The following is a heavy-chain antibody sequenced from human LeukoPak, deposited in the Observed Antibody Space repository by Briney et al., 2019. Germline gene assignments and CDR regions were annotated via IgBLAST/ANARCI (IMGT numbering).Heavy chain of an antibody. V-gene: IGHV1-8*01. CDR2: MNPNSGNT. CDR3: ARDDSSGYYLDY. CDR1: GYTFTSYD. D-gene: IGHD3-22*01. Sequence: GASVKVSCKASGYTFTSYDINWVRQATGQGLEWMGWMNPNSGNTGYAQKFQGRVTMTRNTSISTAYMELSSLRSEDTAVYYCARDDSSGYYLDYWGQGTLVTVSS. J-gene: IGHJ4*02.